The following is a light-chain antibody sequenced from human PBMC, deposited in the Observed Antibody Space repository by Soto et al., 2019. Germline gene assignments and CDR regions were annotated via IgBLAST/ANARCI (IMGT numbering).Light chain of an antibody. CDR1: SSNIGNNY. Sequence: QAVVTQPPSVSAAPGQKVTISCSGSSSNIGNNYVSWYQQLPGTAPKLLIYENNKRPSGIPDRFSGSKSGTSATLGITGLQTGDEADYYCGTWDSSLSARVFGGGTKLTVL. J-gene: IGLJ3*02. CDR3: GTWDSSLSARV. V-gene: IGLV1-51*02. CDR2: ENN.